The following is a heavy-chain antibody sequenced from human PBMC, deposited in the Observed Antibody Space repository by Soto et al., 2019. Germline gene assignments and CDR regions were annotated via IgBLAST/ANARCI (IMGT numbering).Heavy chain of an antibody. CDR2: VTADGGT. J-gene: IGHJ3*02. CDR3: APRVSCSGGSCQYDAFAI. CDR1: GFTVSSHA. Sequence: EVQVLESGGGLVQPGGSLRLSCEGSGFTVSSHAMTWIRQAPGKGPEWVSTVTADGGTYYADSVKGRFAMSRGTSENTLYLQMNSLGAEDTAAYYCAPRVSCSGGSCQYDAFAIRGQGTTVTVSS. D-gene: IGHD2-15*01. V-gene: IGHV3-23*01.